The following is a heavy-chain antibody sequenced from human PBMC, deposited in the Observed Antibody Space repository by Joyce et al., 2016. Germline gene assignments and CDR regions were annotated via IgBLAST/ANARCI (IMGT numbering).Heavy chain of an antibody. D-gene: IGHD6-13*01. CDR2: FYYSEST. V-gene: IGHV4-39*07. Sequence: QLQLQESGPGLVKPSETLSLTCTVSGCSISSSSYYWVWIRQPPGKGLEWIGSFYYSESTDYNPSLKSRVTISVDTSKNQFSLKLSSVTAADTAVYYCSSGYSSRYYMDVWGKGTTVTVSS. CDR3: SSGYSSRYYMDV. CDR1: GCSISSSSYY. J-gene: IGHJ6*03.